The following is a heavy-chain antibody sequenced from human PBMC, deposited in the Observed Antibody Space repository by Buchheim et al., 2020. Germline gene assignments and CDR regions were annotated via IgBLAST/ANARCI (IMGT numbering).Heavy chain of an antibody. J-gene: IGHJ6*02. D-gene: IGHD3-16*01. CDR3: ARDRGEEPDV. CDR1: GYIFTTYY. CDR2: INPHGGST. Sequence: QVQLVQSGAEVKKAGASVKISCKASGYIFTTYYMHWVRQAPGQGPEWMGMINPHGGSTNYAQKFQRRLTMTRDTSTSTVYMELSSLRSEDSAVYYCARDRGEEPDVWGQGAT. V-gene: IGHV1-46*01.